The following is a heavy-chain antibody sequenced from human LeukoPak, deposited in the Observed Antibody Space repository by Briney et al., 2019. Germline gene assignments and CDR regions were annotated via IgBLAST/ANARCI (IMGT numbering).Heavy chain of an antibody. CDR2: ISYDGSNK. V-gene: IGHV3-30*18. CDR1: GFTFSSYG. J-gene: IGHJ6*02. CDR3: AKDDPEWFGELFVYYYGMDV. Sequence: GGSLRLSCAASGFTFSSYGMHWVRQAPGKGLEWVAVISYDGSNKYHADYVKGRFTISRNNSKNTLYLQMNSLRAEDTAVYYCAKDDPEWFGELFVYYYGMDVWGQGTTVTVSS. D-gene: IGHD3-10*01.